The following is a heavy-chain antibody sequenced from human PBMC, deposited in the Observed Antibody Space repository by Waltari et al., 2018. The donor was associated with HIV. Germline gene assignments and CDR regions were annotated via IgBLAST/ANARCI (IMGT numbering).Heavy chain of an antibody. V-gene: IGHV4-38-2*01. CDR3: AGEVGYCSGGTCYSGWFDP. Sequence: QVQLQESGPGLVKPSATLSLPCAVSGYPISSGYYWGWIRQPPGKGLEWIGSIHHSGSTYYNPSLKSRVTLSVDTSKNHFSLKLNSVTAADKAVYYCAGEVGYCSGGTCYSGWFDPWGQGTLVTVSS. D-gene: IGHD2-15*01. CDR2: IHHSGST. CDR1: GYPISSGYY. J-gene: IGHJ5*02.